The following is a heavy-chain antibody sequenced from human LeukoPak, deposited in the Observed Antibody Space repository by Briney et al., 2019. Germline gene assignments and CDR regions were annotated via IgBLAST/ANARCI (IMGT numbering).Heavy chain of an antibody. V-gene: IGHV3-21*01. J-gene: IGHJ4*02. Sequence: GGSLRLSCATSGFTFTNHWMSWVRQAPGKGLEWVSSITSSSSYIYYADSVKGRFTNSRDNAKNSLCLQMNSLRAEDTAVYYCARHVVAVGFDYWGQGTLVTVSS. D-gene: IGHD3-22*01. CDR1: GFTFTNHW. CDR3: ARHVVAVGFDY. CDR2: ITSSSSYI.